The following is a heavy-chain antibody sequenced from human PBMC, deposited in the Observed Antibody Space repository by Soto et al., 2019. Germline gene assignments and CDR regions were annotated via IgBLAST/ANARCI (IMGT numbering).Heavy chain of an antibody. CDR2: IHYTGAT. V-gene: IGHV4-39*01. D-gene: IGHD3-10*01. J-gene: IGHJ4*02. CDR1: GDSIYSSSYS. CDR3: VPTTYGPGRYYWH. Sequence: SETLSLTCTVSGDSIYSSSYSWGWIRQPPGKGLEWVGNIHYTGATYYNPSLRVRVALFDGTSDTPLSLKGNSVTAADTVVYYCVPTTYGPGRYYWHWGQGTLFSVSS.